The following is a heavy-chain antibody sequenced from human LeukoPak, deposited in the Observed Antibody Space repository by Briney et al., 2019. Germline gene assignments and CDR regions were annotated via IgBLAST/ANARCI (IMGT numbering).Heavy chain of an antibody. CDR2: IYTSGST. D-gene: IGHD3-10*01. V-gene: IGHV4-61*02. CDR1: GGSISSGSYY. CDR3: ASSGAHFDY. J-gene: IGHJ4*02. Sequence: SETLSLTCTVSGGSISSGSYYWSWIRQPAGKGLEWIGRIYTSGSTNYNPSLKSRVTISVDRSKNQFSLKLSSVTAADTAVYYCASSGAHFDYWGQGTLVTVSS.